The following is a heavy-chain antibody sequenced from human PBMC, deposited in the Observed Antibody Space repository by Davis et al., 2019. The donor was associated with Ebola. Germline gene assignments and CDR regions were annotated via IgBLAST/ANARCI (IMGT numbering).Heavy chain of an antibody. CDR1: GFTFSTYS. CDR3: VRDWRGGYERSFDS. CDR2: IGSSSNTI. Sequence: GESLKISCAASGFTFSTYSMNWVRQAPGKGLEWVSYIGSSSNTIYYADSVKGRFTISRDNAKNSLYLQVNSLRVEDTAVYYCVRDWRGGYERSFDSWGQGTLVTVSS. D-gene: IGHD5-12*01. V-gene: IGHV3-48*01. J-gene: IGHJ4*02.